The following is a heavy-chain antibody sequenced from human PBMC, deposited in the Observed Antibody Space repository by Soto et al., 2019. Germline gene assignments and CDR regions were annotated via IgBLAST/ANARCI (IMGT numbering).Heavy chain of an antibody. D-gene: IGHD1-26*01. CDR1: GGSISSSSYY. J-gene: IGHJ6*02. CDR3: ARHMGATIGFDYYGMDV. Sequence: PSETLSLTCTVSGGSISSSSYYWGWIRQPPGKGLEWIGSIYYSGSTYYNPSLESRVTISVDTSKNQFSLKLSSVTAADTAVYYCARHMGATIGFDYYGMDVWGQGTTVTVSS. CDR2: IYYSGST. V-gene: IGHV4-39*01.